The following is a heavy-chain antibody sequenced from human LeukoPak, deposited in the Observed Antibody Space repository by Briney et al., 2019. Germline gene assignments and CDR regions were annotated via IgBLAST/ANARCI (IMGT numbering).Heavy chain of an antibody. V-gene: IGHV2-70*04. Sequence: SGPALVKPTQTLTLTCTLSGFSLTTSGTGVSWIRQPPEKALEVLARIDWDDDKFYCTSLKTRLTISKDTSKNQVVLTMTNMDPVDTATYYCARISGPGVFDIWGQGTMVTVSS. CDR1: GFSLTTSGTG. J-gene: IGHJ3*02. D-gene: IGHD2-8*01. CDR3: ARISGPGVFDI. CDR2: IDWDDDK.